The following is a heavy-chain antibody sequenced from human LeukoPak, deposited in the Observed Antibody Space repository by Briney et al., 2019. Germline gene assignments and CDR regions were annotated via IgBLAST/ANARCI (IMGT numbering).Heavy chain of an antibody. D-gene: IGHD5-18*01. J-gene: IGHJ4*02. CDR2: IYSSGST. Sequence: SETLSLTCTVSGASVSGSPYYWGWIRQPPGKGLEWIGIIYSSGSTYYNASLQSRVTISIETSKNQTSLRLNSVTAADTAVYYCARGLYGHSYGYGRGVGKVTVYFDYWGQGTLVTVSS. V-gene: IGHV4-39*02. CDR1: GASVSGSPYY. CDR3: ARGLYGHSYGYGRGVGKVTVYFDY.